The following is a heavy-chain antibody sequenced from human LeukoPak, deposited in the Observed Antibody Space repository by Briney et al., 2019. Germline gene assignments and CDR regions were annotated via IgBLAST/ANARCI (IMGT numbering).Heavy chain of an antibody. Sequence: ASVKVSCTASGYTFTSYYMHWVRQAPGQGLEWVGIINPSGDPTTYAQKFQGRATMTSDMSTSTVYMELSSLRSEDTAVYYCARSSGYYSSLFYMHVWGKGTTVTVSS. V-gene: IGHV1-46*01. CDR2: INPSGDPT. CDR1: GYTFTSYY. D-gene: IGHD3-22*01. J-gene: IGHJ6*03. CDR3: ARSSGYYSSLFYMHV.